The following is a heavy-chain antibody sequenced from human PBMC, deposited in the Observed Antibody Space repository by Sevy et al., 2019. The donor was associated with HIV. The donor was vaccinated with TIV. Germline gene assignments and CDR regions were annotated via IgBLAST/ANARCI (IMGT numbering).Heavy chain of an antibody. D-gene: IGHD3-3*01. CDR3: TREYYDFWSGYYTFDY. Sequence: GWSLRLSCTASGFTFGDYAMSWFRQAPGKGLEWVGFIRSKAYGGTTEYAASVKGRFTISRDDSKSIAYLQMNSLKTEDTAVYYCTREYYDFWSGYYTFDYWGQGTLVTVSS. CDR2: IRSKAYGGTT. V-gene: IGHV3-49*03. J-gene: IGHJ4*02. CDR1: GFTFGDYA.